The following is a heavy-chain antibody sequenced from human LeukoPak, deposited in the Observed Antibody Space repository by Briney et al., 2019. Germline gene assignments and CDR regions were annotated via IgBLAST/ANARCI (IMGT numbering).Heavy chain of an antibody. V-gene: IGHV3-11*04. J-gene: IGHJ3*02. CDR1: GFTFSDYY. D-gene: IGHD1-26*01. CDR2: ISGTDNTI. CDR3: ARDSGYAFDI. Sequence: GGSLRLSCAASGFTFSDYYMSWIRQAPGKGLEWVSYISGTDNTIYYADSVKGRFTMSRDNAKNSLYLQMNSLRAEDTAVYYCARDSGYAFDIWGQGTMVTVSS.